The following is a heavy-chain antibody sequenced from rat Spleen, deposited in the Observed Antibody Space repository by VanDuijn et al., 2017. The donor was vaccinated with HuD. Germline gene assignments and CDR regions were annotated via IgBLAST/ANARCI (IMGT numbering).Heavy chain of an antibody. V-gene: IGHV5-7*01. Sequence: EVQLVESDGGLVQPGRSLKLSCAASGFTFSDYYMAWVRQAPKKGLEWVATISYDGSSTYYRDSVKGRLTISRDNAKSTLYLQMDSLRSEDTATDYCTTGGDFDYWGQGVMVTVSS. CDR3: TTGGDFDY. D-gene: IGHD4-3*01. CDR2: ISYDGSST. CDR1: GFTFSDYY. J-gene: IGHJ2*01.